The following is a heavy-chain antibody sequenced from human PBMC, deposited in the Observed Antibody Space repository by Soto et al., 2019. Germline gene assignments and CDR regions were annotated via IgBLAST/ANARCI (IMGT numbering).Heavy chain of an antibody. J-gene: IGHJ5*02. CDR2: ISDGGGNT. CDR1: GFAFSNYG. Sequence: EEQLLESGGGLVQPGGSLRLSCAASGFAFSNYGMSWVRQAPGKGLEWVSGISDGGGNTHYADSVKGRFTISRDNSRNTLYLQMNSLGAEDTGVYHCAKASYNWTPYLWGQGTLVTVSS. D-gene: IGHD1-20*01. CDR3: AKASYNWTPYL. V-gene: IGHV3-23*01.